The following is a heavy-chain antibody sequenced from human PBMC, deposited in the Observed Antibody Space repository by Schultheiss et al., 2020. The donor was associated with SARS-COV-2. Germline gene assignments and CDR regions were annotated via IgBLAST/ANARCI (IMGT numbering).Heavy chain of an antibody. Sequence: GGSLRLSCAASGFTFSSYAMSWVRQAPGKGLEWVSAISGSGGSTYYADSVKGRFTISRDNSKNTLYLQMNSLRAEDTAVYYCASGSYCGGDCYSADFDYWGQGTLVTVSS. CDR1: GFTFSSYA. CDR2: ISGSGGST. V-gene: IGHV3-23*01. CDR3: ASGSYCGGDCYSADFDY. D-gene: IGHD2-21*02. J-gene: IGHJ4*02.